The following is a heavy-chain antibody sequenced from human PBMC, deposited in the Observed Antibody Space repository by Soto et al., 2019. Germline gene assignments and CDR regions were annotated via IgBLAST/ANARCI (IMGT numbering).Heavy chain of an antibody. V-gene: IGHV4-59*01. CDR2: IYYSGST. D-gene: IGHD4-17*01. CDR1: GGSISSYY. CDR3: AREDHYGDYPSGWFDP. Sequence: PSETLSLTCTVSGGSISSYYWSWIRQPPGKGLEWIGYIYYSGSTNYNPSLKSRVTISVDTSKNQFSLKLSSVTAADTAVYYCAREDHYGDYPSGWFDPWGQGTLVTVSS. J-gene: IGHJ5*02.